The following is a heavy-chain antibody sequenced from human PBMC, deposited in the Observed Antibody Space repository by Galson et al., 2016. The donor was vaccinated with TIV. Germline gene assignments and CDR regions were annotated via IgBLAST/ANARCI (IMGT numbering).Heavy chain of an antibody. D-gene: IGHD3-10*01. Sequence: SLRLSCAASGLSFSRNAMHWVRQAPGRGLEWVAVISSDGTNKYYADSVKGRLTISRDNSKNTLYLQMNSLKTEDTAVYYCATSTVGENIYYYGMDVWGQGTTVTVSS. CDR2: ISSDGTNK. V-gene: IGHV3-30-3*01. CDR3: ATSTVGENIYYYGMDV. CDR1: GLSFSRNA. J-gene: IGHJ6*02.